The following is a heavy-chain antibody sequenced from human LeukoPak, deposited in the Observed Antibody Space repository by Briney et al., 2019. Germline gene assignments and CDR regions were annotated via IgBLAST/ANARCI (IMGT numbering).Heavy chain of an antibody. Sequence: GGSLRLSCAASGFTFSSYWMSWVRQAPGKGLEWVADIQENGGEKYYIDSVKGRSTISRDNAKNSLYLQMNSLRVEDTAVYYCARDRRYGSGNYFHYWYFDLWGRGTQVTVSS. CDR1: GFTFSSYW. CDR2: IQENGGEK. D-gene: IGHD3-10*01. CDR3: ARDRRYGSGNYFHYWYFDL. V-gene: IGHV3-7*04. J-gene: IGHJ2*01.